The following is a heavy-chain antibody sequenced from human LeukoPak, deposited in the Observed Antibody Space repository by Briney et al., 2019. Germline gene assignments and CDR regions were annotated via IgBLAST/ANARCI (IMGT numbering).Heavy chain of an antibody. CDR3: AKDHYWSIDY. CDR1: GFTFSSYG. Sequence: GGSLRLSCAASGFTFSSYGMHWVRQAPGKGLEWVAVIWYDGSNKYYADSVKGRFTISRDIAKNTLYLQMNSLRAEDTGVYYCAKDHYWSIDYWGRGTLVTVSS. J-gene: IGHJ4*02. CDR2: IWYDGSNK. V-gene: IGHV3-33*03. D-gene: IGHD3-3*01.